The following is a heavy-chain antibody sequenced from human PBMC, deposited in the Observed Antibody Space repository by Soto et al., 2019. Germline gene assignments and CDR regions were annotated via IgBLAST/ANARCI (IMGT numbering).Heavy chain of an antibody. D-gene: IGHD6-19*01. J-gene: IGHJ4*02. V-gene: IGHV3-30-3*01. CDR2: ISYDGSNK. Sequence: PGGSLRLSCAASGFTFSSYAMHWVRQAPGKGLEWVAVISYDGSNKYYADSVKGRFTISRDNSKNTLYLQMNSLRAEDTAVYYCAREDSSSGWYDVDYWGQGTLVTVSS. CDR1: GFTFSSYA. CDR3: AREDSSSGWYDVDY.